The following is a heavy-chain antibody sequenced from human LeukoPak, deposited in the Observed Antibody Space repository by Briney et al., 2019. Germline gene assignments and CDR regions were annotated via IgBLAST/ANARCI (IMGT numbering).Heavy chain of an antibody. CDR2: IYYSGST. J-gene: IGHJ6*02. CDR1: GGSISSYY. Sequence: SETLSLTCTVSGGSISSYYWSWIRQPPGKGLEWIGYIYYSGSTNYNPSLKSRVTISVDTSKNQFSLKLSSVTAADTAVYYCAREGIAAAPYYYDSSGRGIDVWGQGTTVTVSS. D-gene: IGHD3-22*01. V-gene: IGHV4-59*01. CDR3: AREGIAAAPYYYDSSGRGIDV.